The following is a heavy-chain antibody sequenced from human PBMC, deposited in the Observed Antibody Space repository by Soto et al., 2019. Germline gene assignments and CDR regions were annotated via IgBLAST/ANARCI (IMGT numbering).Heavy chain of an antibody. CDR2: IIPIFGTA. D-gene: IGHD3-22*01. CDR3: ARVVYYDSSGYYNEY. J-gene: IGHJ4*02. V-gene: IGHV1-69*06. Sequence: SVKVSCKASGCTFSSYAISWVRQAAGQGLEWMGGIIPIFGTANYAQKFQGRVTITADKSTSTAYMELSSLRSEDTAVYYCARVVYYDSSGYYNEYWGQGTLVSVSS. CDR1: GCTFSSYA.